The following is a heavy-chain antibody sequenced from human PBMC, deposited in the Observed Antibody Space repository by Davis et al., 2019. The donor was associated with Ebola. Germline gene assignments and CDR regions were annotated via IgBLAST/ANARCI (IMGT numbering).Heavy chain of an antibody. V-gene: IGHV3-23*01. CDR3: AKVQSYDFWSGYNYYYYYGMDV. CDR2: ISGSGGST. D-gene: IGHD3-3*01. J-gene: IGHJ6*02. Sequence: GRSLRLSCAASGFTFSSYAMSWVRQAPGKGLEWVSAISGSGGSTYYADSVKGRFTISRDNSKNTLYLQMNSLRAEDTAVYYCAKVQSYDFWSGYNYYYYYGMDVWGQGTTVTVSS. CDR1: GFTFSSYA.